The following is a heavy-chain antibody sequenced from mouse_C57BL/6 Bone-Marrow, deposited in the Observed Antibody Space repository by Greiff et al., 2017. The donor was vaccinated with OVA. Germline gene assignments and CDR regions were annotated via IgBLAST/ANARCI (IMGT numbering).Heavy chain of an antibody. D-gene: IGHD1-1*01. Sequence: VQLKESGPELVKPGASVKMSCKASGYTFTDYNMHWVKQSHGKSLEWIGYINPNNGGTSYNQKFKGKATLTVNKSSSTAYMELRSLTSEDSAVYYCARYGGLRDFGYWGQGTTLTVSS. CDR2: INPNNGGT. CDR1: GYTFTDYN. V-gene: IGHV1-22*01. J-gene: IGHJ2*01. CDR3: ARYGGLRDFGY.